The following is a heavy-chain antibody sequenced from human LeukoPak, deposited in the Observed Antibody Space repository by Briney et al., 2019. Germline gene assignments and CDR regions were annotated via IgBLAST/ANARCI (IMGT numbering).Heavy chain of an antibody. CDR2: ISTTEST. D-gene: IGHD3-10*01. CDR3: AREDSASGRGLGS. J-gene: IGHJ4*02. Sequence: SATLSLTRTVSGGSISSYFWTSIRQPAGKGLEWTGRISTTESTHYSPSLKNRVKISVDTSKNQYSLKRTSVTAPDTAIYYCAREDSASGRGLGSGGQGTLVTLPS. CDR1: GGSISSYF. V-gene: IGHV4-4*07.